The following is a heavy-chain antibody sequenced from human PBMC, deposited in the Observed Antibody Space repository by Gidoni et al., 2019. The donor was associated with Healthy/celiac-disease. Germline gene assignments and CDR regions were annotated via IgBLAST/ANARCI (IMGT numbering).Heavy chain of an antibody. CDR1: GFTFDDYA. J-gene: IGHJ4*02. Sequence: EVQLVESGGGLVQPGRSLRLSCAASGFTFDDYAMHWVRQAPGKGLEWVSGISWNSGSIGYADSVKGRFTISRDNAKNSLYLQMNSLRAEDTALYYCARLIAVADAFDYWGQGTLVTVSS. CDR2: ISWNSGSI. V-gene: IGHV3-9*01. CDR3: ARLIAVADAFDY. D-gene: IGHD6-19*01.